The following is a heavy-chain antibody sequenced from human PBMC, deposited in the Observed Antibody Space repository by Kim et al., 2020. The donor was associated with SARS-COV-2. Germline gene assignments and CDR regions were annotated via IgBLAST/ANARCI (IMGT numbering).Heavy chain of an antibody. V-gene: IGHV4-4*07. CDR2: ISASGTP. J-gene: IGHJ6*02. Sequence: SETLSLTCTVSGASISSYYWSWIRQSAGKGLEWLGRISASGTPTYNPSLKSRVIMPVDTSTSQFSLKLNSVTAADTAVYYCARSRNPKSSRHGMDVWGQGTTVTVSS. CDR3: ARSRNPKSSRHGMDV. D-gene: IGHD1-1*01. CDR1: GASISSYY.